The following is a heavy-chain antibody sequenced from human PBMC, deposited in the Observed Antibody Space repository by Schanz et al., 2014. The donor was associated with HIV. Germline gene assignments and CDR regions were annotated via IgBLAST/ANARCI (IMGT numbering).Heavy chain of an antibody. J-gene: IGHJ3*01. CDR3: AREGESSGRAGLFDL. D-gene: IGHD6-19*01. Sequence: QEQLVESGGGLVKPGGSLRLSCAASGFTFSDFYMSWIRQAPGKGLESVSYISGSDGTIYYADSVKGRFAISREDSKNTVHLQMDSLRPEDTAVYYCAREGESSGRAGLFDLWGQGTMVTVSS. CDR2: ISGSDGTI. V-gene: IGHV3-11*04. CDR1: GFTFSDFY.